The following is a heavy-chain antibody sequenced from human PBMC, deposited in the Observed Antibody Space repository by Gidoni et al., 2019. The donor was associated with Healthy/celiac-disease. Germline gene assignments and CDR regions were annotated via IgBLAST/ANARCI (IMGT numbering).Heavy chain of an antibody. V-gene: IGHV3-33*01. CDR2: IWYDGSNK. D-gene: IGHD6-19*01. Sequence: QVQLVESGGGVVQPGRSLRLSCAASGFTFSSYGMHWVRQAPGKGLEWVAVIWYDGSNKYYADSVKGRFTISRDNSKNTLYLQMNSLRAEDTAVYYCARDRVMAGDAFDIWGQGTMVTVSS. CDR1: GFTFSSYG. CDR3: ARDRVMAGDAFDI. J-gene: IGHJ3*02.